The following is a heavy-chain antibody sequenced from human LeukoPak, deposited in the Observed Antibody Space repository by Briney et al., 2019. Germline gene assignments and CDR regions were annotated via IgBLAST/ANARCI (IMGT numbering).Heavy chain of an antibody. CDR3: ARAMVRHGIDY. V-gene: IGHV3-74*01. J-gene: IGHJ4*02. CDR1: GFTFSSYW. CDR2: INSDGSST. D-gene: IGHD3-10*01. Sequence: GVSLRLSCAASGFTFSSYWMHWVRQAPGKGLVWVSRINSDGSSTSYADSVKGRFTISRDNAKNTLYLQMNSLRAEDTAVYYCARAMVRHGIDYWGQGTLVTVSS.